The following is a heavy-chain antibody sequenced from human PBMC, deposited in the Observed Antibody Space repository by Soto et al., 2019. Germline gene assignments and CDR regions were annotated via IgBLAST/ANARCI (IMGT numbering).Heavy chain of an antibody. CDR2: IYWDDDK. CDR3: AHMLSSRGRITMPKRSYYFDY. CDR1: GFSLSTSGVG. D-gene: IGHD3-10*01. Sequence: QITLKESGPTLVKPTQTLTLTCTFSGFSLSTSGVGVGWIRQPPGKDLEWLALIYWDDDKRYSPSLKSRLTITKDTAKNQVVLTMTNMDPVDTATYYCAHMLSSRGRITMPKRSYYFDYWGQGTLVTVSS. V-gene: IGHV2-5*02. J-gene: IGHJ4*02.